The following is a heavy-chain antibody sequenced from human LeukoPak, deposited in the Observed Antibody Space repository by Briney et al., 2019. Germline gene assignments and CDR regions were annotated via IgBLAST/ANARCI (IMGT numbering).Heavy chain of an antibody. Sequence: GESLKISCKGSGYSFTSYWIGWVRQMPGKGLGWMGIIYPGDSDTRYSPSFQGQVTISADKSISTAYLQWSSLEASDTAMYYCASRRVATISRAFNAFDIWGQGTMVTVSS. D-gene: IGHD5-12*01. CDR2: IYPGDSDT. J-gene: IGHJ3*02. V-gene: IGHV5-51*01. CDR3: ASRRVATISRAFNAFDI. CDR1: GYSFTSYW.